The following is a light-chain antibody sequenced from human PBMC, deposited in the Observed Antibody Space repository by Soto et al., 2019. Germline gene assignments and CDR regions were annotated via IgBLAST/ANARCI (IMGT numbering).Light chain of an antibody. J-gene: IGLJ2*01. CDR1: SNVVGSYNL. CDR3: CSYAGSTTVL. CDR2: EGS. V-gene: IGLV2-23*01. Sequence: QSVLTQPASVSGSPGQSITISCTGTSNVVGSYNLVSWYQQHPGKAPKVIIFEGSKRPSGVSSRFSASKSGNTASLTISGLQAEDEADYYCCSYAGSTTVLFGGGTKVTVL.